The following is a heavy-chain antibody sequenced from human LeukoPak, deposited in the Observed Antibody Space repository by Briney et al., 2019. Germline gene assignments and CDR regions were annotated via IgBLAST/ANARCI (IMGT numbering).Heavy chain of an antibody. CDR2: IYTSGST. CDR1: GGSISSGGYY. J-gene: IGHJ3*02. Sequence: SQTLSLTCTVSGGSISSGGYYWSWIRQPAGKGLEWIGRIYTSGSTNYNPSLKSRVTISVDTSKNQFSLKLSSVTAADTAVYYCARTLPSYYDSSGYYLTHAFDIWGQGTMVTVSS. D-gene: IGHD3-22*01. CDR3: ARTLPSYYDSSGYYLTHAFDI. V-gene: IGHV4-61*02.